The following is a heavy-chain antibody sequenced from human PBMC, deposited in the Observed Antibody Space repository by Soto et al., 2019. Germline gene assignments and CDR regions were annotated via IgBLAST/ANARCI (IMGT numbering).Heavy chain of an antibody. CDR2: ISSNSAYI. D-gene: IGHD3-22*01. V-gene: IGHV3-21*04. CDR3: AKHLIGGRLQSPFDL. CDR1: GFTFRSFT. Sequence: GGSLRLSCAASGFTFRSFTMNWVRQAPGKGLEWVSTISSNSAYIYYTDALRDRFTISRDNAKNSLHLQMNSLRAEDTAAYYCAKHLIGGRLQSPFDLWGQGTQVTVSS. J-gene: IGHJ4*02.